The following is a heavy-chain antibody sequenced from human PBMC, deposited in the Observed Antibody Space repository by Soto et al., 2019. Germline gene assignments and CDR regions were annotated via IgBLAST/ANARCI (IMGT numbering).Heavy chain of an antibody. J-gene: IGHJ4*02. CDR3: AKVYSGYVSYYFDY. D-gene: IGHD5-12*01. Sequence: PGGSLRLSCAASGFTFSSYAMSWVRQAPGKGLEWVSAISGSGGSTYYADSVKGRFTISRDNSKDTLYLQMNSLRAEDTAVYYCAKVYSGYVSYYFDYWGQGTLVTVSS. CDR1: GFTFSSYA. V-gene: IGHV3-23*01. CDR2: ISGSGGST.